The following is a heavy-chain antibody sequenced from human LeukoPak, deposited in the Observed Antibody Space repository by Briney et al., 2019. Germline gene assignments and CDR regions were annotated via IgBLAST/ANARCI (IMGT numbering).Heavy chain of an antibody. CDR3: AKRGSTTYHFDS. CDR2: ISGNGVGT. CDR1: GFTFSSFA. Sequence: GESLRLSCAASGFTFSSFAMRWVRQAPGKGLEWVSSISGNGVGTYYADSVKGRFTISRDNSKNSLNLQMNSLRVEDTAVYYCAKRGSTTYHFDSWGQGTLVIVSS. J-gene: IGHJ4*02. D-gene: IGHD2-2*01. V-gene: IGHV3-23*01.